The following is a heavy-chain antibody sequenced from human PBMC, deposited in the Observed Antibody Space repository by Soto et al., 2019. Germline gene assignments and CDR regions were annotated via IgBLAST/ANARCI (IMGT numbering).Heavy chain of an antibody. V-gene: IGHV3-11*01. J-gene: IGHJ4*02. Sequence: QVQLVESGGGLVKPGGSLRLSCAASGFTFSDYYMSWIRQAPGKGLEWVSYISSSGSTIYYADSVKGRFTISRDNAKKLPYMEMNSLRAEDPGLYYCARDPPEYYFGSWGQGTLVTVSP. CDR3: ARDPPEYYFGS. CDR1: GFTFSDYY. CDR2: ISSSGSTI.